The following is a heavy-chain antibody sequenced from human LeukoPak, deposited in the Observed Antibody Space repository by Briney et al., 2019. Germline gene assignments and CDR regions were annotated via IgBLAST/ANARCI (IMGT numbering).Heavy chain of an antibody. CDR1: GFTFDDYT. Sequence: GGSLRLSCAASGFTFDDYTMHWVRQAPGKGLEWVSLISWDGGSTYYADSVKGRFTISRDNSKNTLYLEMDSLRVEDTAVYYCTKAGGKAQTPFDPWGQGTLVTVFS. CDR2: ISWDGGST. V-gene: IGHV3-43*01. CDR3: TKAGGKAQTPFDP. J-gene: IGHJ5*02. D-gene: IGHD2-15*01.